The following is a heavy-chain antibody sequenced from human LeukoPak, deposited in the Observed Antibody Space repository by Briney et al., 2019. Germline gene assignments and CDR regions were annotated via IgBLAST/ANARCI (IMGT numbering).Heavy chain of an antibody. Sequence: ASAKVSCKTSGYTFTNYDINWVRQATGQGLEWMGWMNPNSGNTGYAQKFQGRVTITRDTSISTAYMELSSLRSEDTAVYYCARDGDYYGSGNFDYWGQGTLVTVSS. CDR1: GYTFTNYD. V-gene: IGHV1-8*03. CDR2: MNPNSGNT. CDR3: ARDGDYYGSGNFDY. J-gene: IGHJ4*02. D-gene: IGHD3-10*01.